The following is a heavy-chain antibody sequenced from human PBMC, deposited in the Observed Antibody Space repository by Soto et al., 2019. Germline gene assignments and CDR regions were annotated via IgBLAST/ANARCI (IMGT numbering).Heavy chain of an antibody. J-gene: IGHJ4*02. CDR2: ITSSGSTI. Sequence: LRLSCAAPGFTFSSYEINWLRQAPGKGLEWVSYITSSGSTIYYADSVKGRFTISRDNSNNSLYLQMNSLRAENSAVYYCARGHVLRFLARLMTRFDQWGQGTLVTVA. V-gene: IGHV3-48*03. D-gene: IGHD3-3*01. CDR3: ARGHVLRFLARLMTRFDQ. CDR1: GFTFSSYE.